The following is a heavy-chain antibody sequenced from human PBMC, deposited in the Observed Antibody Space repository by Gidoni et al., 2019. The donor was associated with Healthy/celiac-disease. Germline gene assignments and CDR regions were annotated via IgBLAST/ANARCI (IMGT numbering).Heavy chain of an antibody. J-gene: IGHJ4*02. Sequence: EVQRVESGGGLVQPGGSLKLSCAASGLTFSGSAMHWVRQASGKGLEWVGRIRSKANSYATAYAASVKGRFTISRDDSKNTAYLQMNSLKTEDTAVYYCTRSDSGYSAYWGQGTLVTVSS. V-gene: IGHV3-73*01. CDR1: GLTFSGSA. CDR2: IRSKANSYAT. CDR3: TRSDSGYSAY. D-gene: IGHD5-12*01.